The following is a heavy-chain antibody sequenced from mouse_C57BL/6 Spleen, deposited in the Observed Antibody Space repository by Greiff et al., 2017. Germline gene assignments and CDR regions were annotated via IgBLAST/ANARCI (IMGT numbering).Heavy chain of an antibody. V-gene: IGHV5-4*01. J-gene: IGHJ3*01. CDR1: GFTFSSYA. CDR3: AREGANWEFSWFAY. CDR2: ISDGGSYT. D-gene: IGHD4-1*01. Sequence: EVKLVVSGGGLVKPGGSLKLSCAASGFTFSSYAMSWVRQTPEKRLVWVATISDGGSYTYYPDHVQGRFTITRDNAKNNRYLQMSHLNSEDTAMYYCAREGANWEFSWFAYWGQGTLVTVSA.